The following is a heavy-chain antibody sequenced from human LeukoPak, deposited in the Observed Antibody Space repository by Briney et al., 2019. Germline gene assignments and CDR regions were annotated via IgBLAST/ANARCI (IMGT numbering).Heavy chain of an antibody. D-gene: IGHD2-2*01. CDR1: GYTFTGYY. J-gene: IGHJ5*02. CDR3: GTTYCSSTSCYWP. Sequence: ASVKVSCKASGYTFTGYYMHWVRQAPGQGPEWMGRINPNSGGTNYAQKFQGRVTMTRDTSISTAYMELSRLRSDDTAVYYCGTTYCSSTSCYWPWGQGTLVTVSS. V-gene: IGHV1-2*06. CDR2: INPNSGGT.